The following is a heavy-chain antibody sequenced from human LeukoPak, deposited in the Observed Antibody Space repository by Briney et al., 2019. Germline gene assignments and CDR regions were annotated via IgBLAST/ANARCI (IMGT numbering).Heavy chain of an antibody. J-gene: IGHJ4*02. Sequence: PETLSLTCTVSGGSISSSSYYWGWIRQPPGKGLEWIGSIYYSGSTYYNPSLKSRVTISVDTSKNQFSLKLSSVTAADTAVYYCARTNRKMITMVRGVINYFDYWGQGTLVIVSS. D-gene: IGHD3-10*01. CDR2: IYYSGST. CDR1: GGSISSSSYY. V-gene: IGHV4-39*01. CDR3: ARTNRKMITMVRGVINYFDY.